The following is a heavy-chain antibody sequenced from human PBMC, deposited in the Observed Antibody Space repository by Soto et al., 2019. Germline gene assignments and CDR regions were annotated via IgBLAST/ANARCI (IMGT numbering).Heavy chain of an antibody. CDR3: ARNYYDSSGYPDAFDI. V-gene: IGHV4-31*03. CDR1: GGSISSGGYY. CDR2: IYYSGST. D-gene: IGHD3-22*01. J-gene: IGHJ3*02. Sequence: PSETLSLTCTVSGGSISSGGYYWSWIRQHPGKGLEWIGYIYYSGSTYYNPSLKSRVTISVDTSKNQFSLKLSSVTAADTAVYYCARNYYDSSGYPDAFDIWGQGTMVTVSS.